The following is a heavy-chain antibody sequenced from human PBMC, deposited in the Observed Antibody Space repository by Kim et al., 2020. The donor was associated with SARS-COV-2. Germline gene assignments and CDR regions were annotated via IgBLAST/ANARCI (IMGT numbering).Heavy chain of an antibody. V-gene: IGHV3-11*06. Sequence: VKGRFTISRDNAKNSLYLQMNSLRAEDTAVYYCARVPFETMVRGVYTGDYWGQGTLVTVSS. CDR3: ARVPFETMVRGVYTGDY. D-gene: IGHD3-10*01. J-gene: IGHJ4*02.